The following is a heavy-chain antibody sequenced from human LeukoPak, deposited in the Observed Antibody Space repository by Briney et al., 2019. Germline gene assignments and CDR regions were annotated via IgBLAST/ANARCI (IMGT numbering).Heavy chain of an antibody. D-gene: IGHD3-10*02. CDR3: TELGITMIGGV. V-gene: IGHV3-48*03. J-gene: IGHJ6*04. CDR2: ISSSGSTI. CDR1: GFTFGDYA. Sequence: PGGSLRLSCTASGFTFGDYAMSRFRQAPGKGLEWVSYISSSGSTIYYADSVKGRFTISRDNAKNSLYLQMNSLRAEDTAVYYCTELGITMIGGVWGKGTTVTISS.